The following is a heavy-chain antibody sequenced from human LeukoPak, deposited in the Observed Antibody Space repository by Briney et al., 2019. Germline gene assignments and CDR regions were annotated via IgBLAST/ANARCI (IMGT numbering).Heavy chain of an antibody. CDR3: ASSFPRRDDYISNYFDY. V-gene: IGHV3-21*01. CDR1: GFTFSTYS. Sequence: GGSLRLSCAASGFTFSTYSMNWVRQAPGRGLEWVSSISSSGTYIHYADSMRGRFTISRDNSKNSLYLQMNSLRAEDTAVYYCASSFPRRDDYISNYFDYWGQGTLVTVSS. J-gene: IGHJ4*02. CDR2: ISSSGTYI. D-gene: IGHD5-24*01.